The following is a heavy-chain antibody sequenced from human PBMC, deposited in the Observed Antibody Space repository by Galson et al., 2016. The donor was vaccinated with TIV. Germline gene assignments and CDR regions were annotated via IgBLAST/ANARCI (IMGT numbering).Heavy chain of an antibody. D-gene: IGHD3-22*01. CDR3: ARHLSSADYFGMDV. V-gene: IGHV3-53*01. CDR2: VYSGGST. J-gene: IGHJ6*02. Sequence: WVRHAPGKGLEWVSFVYSGGSTKYADSEKGRFTISRDSPKNTVFRQMNSLRAEDTAVYFCARHLSSADYFGMDVWGQGTTVTVSS.